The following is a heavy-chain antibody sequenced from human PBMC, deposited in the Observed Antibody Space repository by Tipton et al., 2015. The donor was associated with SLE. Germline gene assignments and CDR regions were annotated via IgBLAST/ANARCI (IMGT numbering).Heavy chain of an antibody. D-gene: IGHD1-26*01. V-gene: IGHV1-69*01. CDR2: IILIFGTA. CDR1: GGTFSSYV. J-gene: IGHJ5*02. CDR3: ATGYTVVGALGDWFDT. Sequence: QLVQSGPEVKKPGSSVKVSCKASGGTFSSYVISWVRQAPGQGLEWMGEIILIFGTANYAQKFQGRVTITADESTRTAYMELSRLRSEDTAVYYCATGYTVVGALGDWFDTWGQGTLVTVSS.